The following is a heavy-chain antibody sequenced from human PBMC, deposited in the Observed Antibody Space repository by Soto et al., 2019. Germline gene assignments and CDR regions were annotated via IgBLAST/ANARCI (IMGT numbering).Heavy chain of an antibody. CDR2: ITGSGGTT. CDR1: GFTFSSYA. CDR3: ANDRPVRWRLDHGMDV. V-gene: IGHV3-23*01. J-gene: IGHJ6*02. Sequence: EVQLLESGGGLVQSGGSLRLSCAASGFTFSSYAMSWVRQAPGKGLEWVSTITGSGGTTYHADSVRVRFIISRDNSKNTLYLQMNSLRAEDTAVYYCANDRPVRWRLDHGMDVWGQGTTVIVSS. D-gene: IGHD6-25*01.